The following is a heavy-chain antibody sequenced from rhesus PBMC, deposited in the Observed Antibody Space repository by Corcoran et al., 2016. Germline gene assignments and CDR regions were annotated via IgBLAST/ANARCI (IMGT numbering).Heavy chain of an antibody. CDR2: IKGRGGNT. CDR1: GGSLNSDW. V-gene: IGHV4-80*01. J-gene: IGHJ4*01. Sequence: QVQLQESGPGLVKPSETLSLTCAVSGGSLNSDWWSWIRQSPGKGLEGIGKIKGRGGNTNYNPSLKSRVTISKDASKKQLSLKLSSVTAADTAVYYCARYLGSGLGHWGQGVLVTVSS. CDR3: ARYLGSGLGH. D-gene: IGHD6-31*01.